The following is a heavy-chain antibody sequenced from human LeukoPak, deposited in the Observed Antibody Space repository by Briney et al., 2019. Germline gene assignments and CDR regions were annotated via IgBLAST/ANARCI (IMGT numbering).Heavy chain of an antibody. J-gene: IGHJ4*02. CDR3: ARGSRPYYYDSSGYYYF. CDR1: GFTFSSYS. V-gene: IGHV3-48*04. Sequence: GGSLRLSCAASGFTFSSYSMNWVRQAPGKGLEWVSYISSSSSTIYYADSVKGRFTISRDNAKNSLYLQMNSLRAEDTAVYYCARGSRPYYYDSSGYYYFWGQGTLVTVSS. CDR2: ISSSSSTI. D-gene: IGHD3-22*01.